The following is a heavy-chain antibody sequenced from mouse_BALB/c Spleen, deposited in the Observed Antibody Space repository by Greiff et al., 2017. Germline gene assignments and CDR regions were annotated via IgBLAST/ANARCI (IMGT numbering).Heavy chain of an antibody. J-gene: IGHJ2*01. Sequence: VQLQQPGAELVKPGTSVKLSCKASGYNFTSYWINWVKLRPGQGLEWIGDIYPGSGSTNYNEKFKSKATLTVDTSSSTAYMQLSSLASEDSALYYCARGEVLDYWGQGTTLTVSS. CDR2: IYPGSGST. CDR3: ARGEVLDY. V-gene: IGHV1-55*01. CDR1: GYNFTSYW.